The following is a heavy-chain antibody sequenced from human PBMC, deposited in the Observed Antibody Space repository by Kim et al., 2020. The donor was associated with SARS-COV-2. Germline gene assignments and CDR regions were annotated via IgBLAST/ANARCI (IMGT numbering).Heavy chain of an antibody. CDR3: ARDYYYALDV. J-gene: IGHJ6*02. CDR2: ST. Sequence: STTNAGCGRDRFTISRHTAKNTLCLQMNSLRAEDTAVYYCARDYYYALDVWGQGTTVIVSS. V-gene: IGHV3-74*03.